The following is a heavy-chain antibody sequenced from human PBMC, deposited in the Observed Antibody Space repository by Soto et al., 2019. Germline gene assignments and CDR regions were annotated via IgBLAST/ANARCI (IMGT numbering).Heavy chain of an antibody. D-gene: IGHD1-7*01. CDR3: TTDSITGTTQGWNYFDY. J-gene: IGHJ4*02. V-gene: IGHV3-15*07. CDR1: GFTFSNAW. CDR2: IKSKTDGGTT. Sequence: EVQLVESGGGLVKPGGSLRLSCAASGFTFSNAWMNWVRQAPGKGPEWVGRIKSKTDGGTTDYAAPVKGRFTISRDDSKNTLYLQMNSLKTEDTAVYYCTTDSITGTTQGWNYFDYWGQGTLVTVSS.